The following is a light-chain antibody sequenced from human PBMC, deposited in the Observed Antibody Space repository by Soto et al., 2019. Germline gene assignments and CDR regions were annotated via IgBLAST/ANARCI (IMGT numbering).Light chain of an antibody. J-gene: IGKJ4*01. V-gene: IGKV1-9*01. CDR3: QQVNSYQLT. CDR1: QDISSY. CDR2: TAS. Sequence: IQLTQSPSSLSASVGDRVTITCRASQDISSYLAWYQQLPGKAPKLLIYTASTLQNGVPSMFSVSGSGTDFTLTISSLQPEDFATYYCQQVNSYQLTFGGGTKVDIK.